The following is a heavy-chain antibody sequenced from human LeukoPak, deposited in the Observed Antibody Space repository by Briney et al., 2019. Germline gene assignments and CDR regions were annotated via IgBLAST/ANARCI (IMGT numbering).Heavy chain of an antibody. V-gene: IGHV4-59*08. Sequence: SETLSLTCTVSGGSISSDYWSWIRQPPGKGLEWIGYIYYSGYTNYNPSLKSRVTISVDTSKSHFSLKLTSGTAADTAVYYCARGGSLGVVGAFDIWGQGTMVTVSS. D-gene: IGHD2-15*01. J-gene: IGHJ3*02. CDR1: GGSISSDY. CDR3: ARGGSLGVVGAFDI. CDR2: IYYSGYT.